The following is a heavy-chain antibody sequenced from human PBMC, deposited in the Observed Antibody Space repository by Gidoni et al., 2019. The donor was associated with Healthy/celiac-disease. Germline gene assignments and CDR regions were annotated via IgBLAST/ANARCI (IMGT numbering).Heavy chain of an antibody. Sequence: EVQLLESVGGLVQPGGSLRLSCAASGVTFSSYAMSWVRQAPGKGLECVSAISGSGGSTYYADSVKGRFTISRDNSKNTLYLQMNSLRAEDTAVYYCARDNRSGYSYGYAGADFDYWGQGTLVTVSS. CDR1: GVTFSSYA. CDR2: ISGSGGST. J-gene: IGHJ4*02. V-gene: IGHV3-23*01. D-gene: IGHD5-18*01. CDR3: ARDNRSGYSYGYAGADFDY.